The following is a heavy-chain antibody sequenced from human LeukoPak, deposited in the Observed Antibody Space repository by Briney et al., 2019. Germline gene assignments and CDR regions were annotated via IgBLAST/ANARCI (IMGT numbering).Heavy chain of an antibody. CDR1: GFTFSSSA. Sequence: GGSLRLSCAASGFTFSSSAMSWVRQAPGKGLEWISAISGSGGNTFQADSVKGRFTIPRDNSKNTLYLQLNSLRAEDTAVYYCAKMTTVVIDYWGQGTLVTVSS. V-gene: IGHV3-23*01. D-gene: IGHD4-23*01. J-gene: IGHJ4*02. CDR3: AKMTTVVIDY. CDR2: ISGSGGNT.